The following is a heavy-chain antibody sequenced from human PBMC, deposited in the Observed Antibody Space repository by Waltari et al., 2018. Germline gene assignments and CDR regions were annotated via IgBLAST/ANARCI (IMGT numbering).Heavy chain of an antibody. J-gene: IGHJ4*02. CDR1: GVSITSSYY. V-gene: IGHV4-38-2*01. CDR2: VFRSGTT. Sequence: QVHLQESGPGLVKPSETLSLTCDVSGVSITSSYYWGWVRQSPGKGLGWIGNVFRSGTTSSTPSLSSRITMSVDTSKNQFSLKLKSVTAADSAIYYCASEYGGSYFDYWGQGVRVNVSS. CDR3: ASEYGGSYFDY. D-gene: IGHD3-16*01.